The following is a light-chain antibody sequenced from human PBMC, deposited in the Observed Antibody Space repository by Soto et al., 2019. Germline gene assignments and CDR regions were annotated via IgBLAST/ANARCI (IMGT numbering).Light chain of an antibody. V-gene: IGLV2-23*01. CDR3: CAYVGSGTVV. J-gene: IGLJ3*02. CDR1: SSDVGSYNL. CDR2: EAT. Sequence: QSALTKPASVSGSPEQSITISCTGTSSDVGSYNLVSWYQQHPGKAPKVMIYEATKRPSGVSNRFSGSKSGNTASLTNSGLQAEDEADYYCCAYVGSGTVVFGGGTKVTVL.